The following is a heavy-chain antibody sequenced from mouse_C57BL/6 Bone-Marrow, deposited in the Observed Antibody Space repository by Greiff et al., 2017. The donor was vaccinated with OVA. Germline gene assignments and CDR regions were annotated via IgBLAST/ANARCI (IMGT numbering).Heavy chain of an antibody. J-gene: IGHJ4*01. CDR3: ARNGYYNAMDY. V-gene: IGHV5-17*01. CDR2: ISSGSSTI. D-gene: IGHD2-2*01. Sequence: EVMLVESGGGLVKPGGSLKLSCAASGFTFSDYGMHWVRQAPEKGLEWVAYISSGSSTIYYADTVKGRFTISRDHAKNTLFLQMTSLRSEDTAMYYCARNGYYNAMDYWGQGTSVTVSS. CDR1: GFTFSDYG.